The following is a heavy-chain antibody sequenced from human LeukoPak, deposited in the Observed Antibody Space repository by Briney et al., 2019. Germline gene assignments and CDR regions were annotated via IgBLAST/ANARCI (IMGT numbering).Heavy chain of an antibody. J-gene: IGHJ4*02. CDR1: GGSISSYY. V-gene: IGHV4-59*01. CDR3: ARGVLVGMGAGYYFDY. CDR2: IYYSGST. D-gene: IGHD1-26*01. Sequence: PSETLSLTCTVSGGSISSYYWSWIRQPPGKGLEWIGYIYYSGSTNYNPSLKSRVTISVDTSKNQFSLKLSSATAADTAVYYCARGVLVGMGAGYYFDYWGQGTLVTVSS.